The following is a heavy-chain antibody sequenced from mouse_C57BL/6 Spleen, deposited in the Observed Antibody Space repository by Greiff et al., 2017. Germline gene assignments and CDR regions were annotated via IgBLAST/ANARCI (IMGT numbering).Heavy chain of an antibody. Sequence: QVQLQQPGAELVMPGASVKLSCKASGYTFTSYWMHWVKQRPGQGLEWIGEIDPSDSYTTYNQKFKGKSTLTVDKSSSTAYMQLSSLTSEDSAVYDCATAMGYGSSYAWFDYWGQGTLVTVSA. CDR3: ATAMGYGSSYAWFDY. V-gene: IGHV1-69*01. D-gene: IGHD1-1*01. J-gene: IGHJ3*01. CDR1: GYTFTSYW. CDR2: IDPSDSYT.